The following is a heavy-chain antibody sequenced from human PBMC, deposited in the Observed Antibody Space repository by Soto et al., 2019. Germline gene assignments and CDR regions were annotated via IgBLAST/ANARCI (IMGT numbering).Heavy chain of an antibody. CDR1: GGSISNYY. CDR3: ARGSDFLYYYGMDV. CDR2: IYYSGNT. D-gene: IGHD5-12*01. J-gene: IGHJ6*02. V-gene: IGHV4-59*01. Sequence: SETLSLTCTVSGGSISNYYWSWIRQPPGKGLEWIGYIYYSGNTNYNPSLKSRVTISVDTSKNQFSLKLSSVTAADTAVYYCARGSDFLYYYGMDVWGQGTTVTVSS.